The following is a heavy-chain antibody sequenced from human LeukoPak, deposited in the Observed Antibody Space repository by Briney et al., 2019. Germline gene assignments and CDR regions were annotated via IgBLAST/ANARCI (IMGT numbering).Heavy chain of an antibody. CDR1: GYTFTSYG. V-gene: IGHV1-2*02. J-gene: IGHJ4*02. CDR3: ARGGLMVYVYYFDY. CDR2: INPNSGGT. D-gene: IGHD2-8*01. Sequence: ASVKVSCKASGYTFTSYGISWLRQAPGQGLEWMGWINPNSGGTNYAQKFQGRVTMTRDTSISTAYMELSRLRSDDTAVYYCARGGLMVYVYYFDYWGQGTLVTVSS.